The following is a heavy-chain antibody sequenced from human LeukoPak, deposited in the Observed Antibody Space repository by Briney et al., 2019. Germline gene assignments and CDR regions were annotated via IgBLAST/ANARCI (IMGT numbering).Heavy chain of an antibody. V-gene: IGHV4-4*07. CDR3: ARGRYCSADICSGGDAFDI. D-gene: IGHD2-15*01. Sequence: SETLSLTCTVSGGSINNYYWSWIRQPAGKGLEWIGRIYTRGSTNYNPSLKSRVTMSVDTSKNQFSLKLSFVTAADTAVYYCARGRYCSADICSGGDAFDIWGQGTMVSVSS. CDR1: GGSINNYY. CDR2: IYTRGST. J-gene: IGHJ3*02.